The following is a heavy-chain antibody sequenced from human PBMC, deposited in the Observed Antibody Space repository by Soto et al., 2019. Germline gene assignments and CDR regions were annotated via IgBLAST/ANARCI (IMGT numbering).Heavy chain of an antibody. D-gene: IGHD3-22*01. V-gene: IGHV3-23*01. J-gene: IGHJ5*02. CDR3: AKHTITLIVVVSFAA. CDR2: ISGSGGST. Sequence: EVKLLASGGGLVQPGGSLRLSCAASGFTFSSYAMSWVRQAPGKGLEWVSAISGSGGSTYDADSVKGRFTIARDNSKNTLYLQMNILRAEDTAVYYCAKHTITLIVVVSFAAWGQGTLVTVSS. CDR1: GFTFSSYA.